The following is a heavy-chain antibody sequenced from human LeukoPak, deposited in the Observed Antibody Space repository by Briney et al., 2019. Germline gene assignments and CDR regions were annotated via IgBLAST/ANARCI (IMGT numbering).Heavy chain of an antibody. Sequence: PSETLSLTCTVSGGSISSYYWSWIRQPPGKGLEWIGYIYYSGSTNYNPSLKSRVTISVDTSKNQFSLKLSSVTAADTAVYYCARINWKVAYHYYYGMDVWGQGTTVTVSS. CDR2: IYYSGST. V-gene: IGHV4-59*01. J-gene: IGHJ6*02. CDR1: GGSISSYY. D-gene: IGHD1-1*01. CDR3: ARINWKVAYHYYYGMDV.